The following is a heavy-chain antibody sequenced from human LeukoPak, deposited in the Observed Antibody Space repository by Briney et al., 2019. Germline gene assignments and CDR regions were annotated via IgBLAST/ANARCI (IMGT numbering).Heavy chain of an antibody. Sequence: SVKVSCKASGGTFSSYAISWVRQAPGQGLEWMGGIIPIFGTANYAQKFQGRVTMTRDTSISTAYMELSRLRSDETAVYYCARLLPPIVVVPAAISAIGTQSYYYMDVWGKGTTVTISS. CDR2: IIPIFGTA. J-gene: IGHJ6*03. CDR1: GGTFSSYA. D-gene: IGHD2-2*02. V-gene: IGHV1-69*05. CDR3: ARLLPPIVVVPAAISAIGTQSYYYMDV.